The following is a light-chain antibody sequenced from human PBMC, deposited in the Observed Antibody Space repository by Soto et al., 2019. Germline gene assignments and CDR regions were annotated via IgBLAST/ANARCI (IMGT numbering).Light chain of an antibody. J-gene: IGKJ1*01. CDR1: QSISSW. CDR2: DGV. Sequence: DIQMTQSPSTLSATEGDRVTITCRASQSISSWLAWYQQKPGKAPKLLIYDGVTLESGVPSRFSGSRSGTEFTFTISSLQPDDFATYYCQQYNSYSPWTFGQGTKVDIK. CDR3: QQYNSYSPWT. V-gene: IGKV1-5*01.